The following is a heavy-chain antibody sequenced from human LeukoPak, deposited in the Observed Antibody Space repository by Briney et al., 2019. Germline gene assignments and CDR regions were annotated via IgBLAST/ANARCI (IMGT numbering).Heavy chain of an antibody. CDR1: GFTFTNYW. D-gene: IGHD3-3*01. CDR2: IKQDGSEK. Sequence: GGSLRLSCAASGFTFTNYWMSWDRQAPGKGLEWVANIKQDGSEKYHVDSVKGRFTISRDNAKSSLYLQMNSLRAEDTAVYYCARGGGDFWSAYYSGYYFDYWGQGTLVTVSS. J-gene: IGHJ4*02. V-gene: IGHV3-7*01. CDR3: ARGGGDFWSAYYSGYYFDY.